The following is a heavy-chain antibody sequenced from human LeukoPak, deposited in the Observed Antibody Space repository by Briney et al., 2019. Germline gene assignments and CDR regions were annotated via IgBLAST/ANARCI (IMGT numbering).Heavy chain of an antibody. CDR2: ISSSSSTI. CDR1: GFTFSSYS. V-gene: IGHV3-48*01. CDR3: ARLGSYFAFDI. J-gene: IGHJ3*02. Sequence: GGSLRLSCAASGFTFSSYSTNWVRQAPGKGLEWVSYISSSSSTIYYADSVKGRFTISRDNAKNSLYLQMNSLRAEDTAVYYCARLGSYFAFDIWGQGTMVTVSS. D-gene: IGHD1-26*01.